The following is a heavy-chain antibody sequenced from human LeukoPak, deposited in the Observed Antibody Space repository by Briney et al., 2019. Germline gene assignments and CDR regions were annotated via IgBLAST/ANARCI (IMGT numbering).Heavy chain of an antibody. J-gene: IGHJ4*02. CDR3: ARDRYSSGWERTKPLDY. D-gene: IGHD6-19*01. V-gene: IGHV3-7*01. CDR2: IKQDGSEK. Sequence: GGSLRPSCAASGFTFSSYWMSWVRQAPGKGLEWLANIKQDGSEKYYVDSVKGRFTISRDNAKNSLYLQMNSLRAEDTAVYYCARDRYSSGWERTKPLDYWGQGTLVTVSS. CDR1: GFTFSSYW.